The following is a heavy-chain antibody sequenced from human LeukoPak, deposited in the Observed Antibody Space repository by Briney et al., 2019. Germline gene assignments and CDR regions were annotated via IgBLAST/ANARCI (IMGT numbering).Heavy chain of an antibody. D-gene: IGHD3-10*01. CDR3: ARDGPAQMVDFDY. J-gene: IGHJ4*02. Sequence: ASVKVSCKASGYTFTTYGISWVRQAPGQGLEWMGWISAYNADTNYAQNLQGRLTVTTDTSISTAYMELSRLRPDDTAIYYCARDGPAQMVDFDYWGQGTLVTVSS. CDR2: ISAYNADT. CDR1: GYTFTTYG. V-gene: IGHV1-18*01.